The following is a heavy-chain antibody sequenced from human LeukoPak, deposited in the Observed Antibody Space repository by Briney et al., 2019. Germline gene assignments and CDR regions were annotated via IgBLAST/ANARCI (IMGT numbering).Heavy chain of an antibody. J-gene: IGHJ4*02. V-gene: IGHV4-59*01. CDR3: ARGVEMATIVFDY. CDR2: IYYSGST. Sequence: SETLSLTCTVSGGSISSSYWSWIRQPQGKGLDWIGYIYYSGSTSYNPSLQSRVTISVDTSKNQFSLKLSSVTAADTAMYYCARGVEMATIVFDYWGQGTLVTVSS. CDR1: GGSISSSY. D-gene: IGHD5-24*01.